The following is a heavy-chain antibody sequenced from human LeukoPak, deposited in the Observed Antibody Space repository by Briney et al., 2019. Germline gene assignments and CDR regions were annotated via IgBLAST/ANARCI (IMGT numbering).Heavy chain of an antibody. D-gene: IGHD6-13*01. CDR2: ISGSGVGT. J-gene: IGHJ4*02. V-gene: IGHV3-23*01. CDR3: AKRGGMYPAHYFDY. CDR1: GFTFSSYA. Sequence: GGSLRLSCAASGFTFSSYAMSWVRQAPGKGLEWVSAISGSGVGTHYADSVKGRFTISRDNSKNTLYLQMNSLRAEDTAVYYCAKRGGMYPAHYFDYWGQGTLVTVSS.